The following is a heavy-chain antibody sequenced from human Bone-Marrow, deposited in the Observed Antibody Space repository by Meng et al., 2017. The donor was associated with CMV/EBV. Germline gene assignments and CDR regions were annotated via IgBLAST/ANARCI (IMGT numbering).Heavy chain of an antibody. CDR2: IGTAGDT. V-gene: IGHV3-13*01. Sequence: GESLKISCAASGFTFSSYDMHWVRQATGKGLEWVSAIGTAGDTYYPGSVKGRFTISRENAKNSLYLQMNSLRAGDTAVYYCARDRYGSSAHNYYYYGMDVWGQGTTVTVSS. CDR1: GFTFSSYD. J-gene: IGHJ6*02. D-gene: IGHD6-6*01. CDR3: ARDRYGSSAHNYYYYGMDV.